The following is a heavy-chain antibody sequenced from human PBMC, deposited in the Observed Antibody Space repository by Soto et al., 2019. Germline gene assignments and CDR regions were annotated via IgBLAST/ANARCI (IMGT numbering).Heavy chain of an antibody. Sequence: VQLVESGGGLVKPAGSLRLSCAASGFTFSSYSMNWVRQAPGKGLEGVSSISSSSSYIYYADSVKGRFTISSDNAKNSLYLQMNSLRAEDTAVYYCARDQVAGTRYFDLWGRGTLVTVSS. CDR2: ISSSSSYI. CDR3: ARDQVAGTRYFDL. V-gene: IGHV3-21*01. J-gene: IGHJ2*01. D-gene: IGHD6-19*01. CDR1: GFTFSSYS.